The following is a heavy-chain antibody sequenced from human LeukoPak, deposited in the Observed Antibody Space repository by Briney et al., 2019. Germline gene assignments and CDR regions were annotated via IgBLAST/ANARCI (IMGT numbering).Heavy chain of an antibody. CDR2: IYYSGST. Sequence: PSETLSLTCTVSGGSIRSGGYYWSWIRQHPGKGLEWIGNIYYSGSTSYNPSLKSRVTISVDTSKNQFSLKLSSVTAADTAVYYCARVNFDSWERPGYDYWGQGTLVTVSS. J-gene: IGHJ4*02. D-gene: IGHD1-26*01. CDR3: ARVNFDSWERPGYDY. CDR1: GGSIRSGGYY. V-gene: IGHV4-31*03.